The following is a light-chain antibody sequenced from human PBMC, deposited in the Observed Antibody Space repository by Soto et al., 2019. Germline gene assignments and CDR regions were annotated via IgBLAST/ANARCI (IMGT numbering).Light chain of an antibody. CDR2: DVS. Sequence: QAVVTQPASVSGSPGQSITISCTGTSSDVGGYNYVSWYQQHPGKAPKLMIYDVSNRPSGVSNRFSGSKSGNTASLTISGLQAEDEADYYCSSYTSSSTLVVFGGGIKLTVL. CDR3: SSYTSSSTLVV. V-gene: IGLV2-14*03. J-gene: IGLJ2*01. CDR1: SSDVGGYNY.